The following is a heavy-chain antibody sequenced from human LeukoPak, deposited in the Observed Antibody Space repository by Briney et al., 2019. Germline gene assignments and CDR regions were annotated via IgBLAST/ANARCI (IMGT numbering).Heavy chain of an antibody. CDR3: ARLHCSTTSCYGKYYFDY. Sequence: PGGSLRLSCAASGFIFSSSAMEWVRQAPGKGLEWVSSISRDSSYIYYADSVKGRFTIARDNAKNSLYLQMNSLTAEDTAVYYCARLHCSTTSCYGKYYFDYWGQGTLATVSS. J-gene: IGHJ4*02. CDR1: GFIFSSSA. V-gene: IGHV3-21*01. D-gene: IGHD2-2*01. CDR2: ISRDSSYI.